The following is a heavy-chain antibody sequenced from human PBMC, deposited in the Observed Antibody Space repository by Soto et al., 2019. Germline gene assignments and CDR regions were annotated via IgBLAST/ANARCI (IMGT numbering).Heavy chain of an antibody. Sequence: QVQLVQSGAEVKKPGASVNVSCKASGYTFTSYDIIWVRKATGQGLEWMGWMNPSTGNTDSAEKFQGRLTMTRNTSISTVYMELSSLTFEDTAVYYCARGRIIVAGGFDPWGQGTLVTVSS. V-gene: IGHV1-8*01. CDR1: GYTFTSYD. J-gene: IGHJ5*01. CDR3: ARGRIIVAGGFDP. D-gene: IGHD6-19*01. CDR2: MNPSTGNT.